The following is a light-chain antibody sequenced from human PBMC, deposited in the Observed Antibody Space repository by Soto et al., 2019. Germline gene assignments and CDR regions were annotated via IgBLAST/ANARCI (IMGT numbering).Light chain of an antibody. CDR1: QSVSSN. V-gene: IGKV3-15*01. Sequence: IVMTQSPATLSVSPGERATLSCRASQSVSSNLAWYQQKPGQAPRLLIYGASARATGIPARFSGSGSGTEFTLTISSLQSEDFAVYHCQHYYNWPLTFGGGTKVEIK. J-gene: IGKJ4*01. CDR3: QHYYNWPLT. CDR2: GAS.